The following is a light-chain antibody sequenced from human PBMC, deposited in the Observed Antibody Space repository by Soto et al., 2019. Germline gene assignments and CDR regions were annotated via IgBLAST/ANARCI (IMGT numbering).Light chain of an antibody. J-gene: IGLJ2*01. V-gene: IGLV1-47*02. CDR1: SSNIETND. CDR3: RELECSLSGLG. Sequence: QPVLTQPPSASGTPEQRVTISCSGSSSNIETNDIFWHQQLPGSAPKLLIYSNDQRPSGVPDRFFASNVCTSASLANCWLRFEDVGKKFCRELECSLSGLGFGGGTKLTVL. CDR2: SND.